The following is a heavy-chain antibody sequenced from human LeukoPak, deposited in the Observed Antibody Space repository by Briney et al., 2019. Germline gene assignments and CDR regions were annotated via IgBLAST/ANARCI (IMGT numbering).Heavy chain of an antibody. CDR1: SDSISSSSSY. CDR3: ARDLEGVCY. J-gene: IGHJ4*02. D-gene: IGHD3-10*01. V-gene: IGHV4-39*02. CDR2: IYYSGST. Sequence: PSETLSLTCTVSSDSISSSSSYWGWIRQPPGEGLEWIGSIYYSGSTYYNTSLKSRVTISVDTSKNQFSLRLNSVTAADTAVYYCARDLEGVCYWGQGTLVTVSS.